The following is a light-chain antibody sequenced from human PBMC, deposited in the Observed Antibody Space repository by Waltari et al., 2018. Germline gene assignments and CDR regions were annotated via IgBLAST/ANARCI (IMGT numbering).Light chain of an antibody. CDR2: GAS. Sequence: DIQMTQSPTSQSASVGDRVTITCRASQSITKYLNWYQHQPGKAPKLLIYGASSLQSGVPSRFSGTGSGTDFTLTISSLQPEDFGTYYCQQSYSTPLFTFGPGTKVDVK. V-gene: IGKV1-39*01. J-gene: IGKJ3*01. CDR3: QQSYSTPLFT. CDR1: QSITKY.